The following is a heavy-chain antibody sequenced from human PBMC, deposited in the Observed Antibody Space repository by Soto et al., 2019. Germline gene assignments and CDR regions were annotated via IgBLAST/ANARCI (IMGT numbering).Heavy chain of an antibody. CDR3: ARGIKETRYSSSWYAFYGMDV. V-gene: IGHV3-33*01. Sequence: PGGSLRLSCAASGFTFSSYGMHWVRQAPGKGLEWVAVIWYDGSNKYYADSVKGRFTISRDNSKNTLYLQMNSLRAEDTAVYYCARGIKETRYSSSWYAFYGMDVWGQGTTVTVSS. CDR1: GFTFSSYG. J-gene: IGHJ6*02. D-gene: IGHD6-13*01. CDR2: IWYDGSNK.